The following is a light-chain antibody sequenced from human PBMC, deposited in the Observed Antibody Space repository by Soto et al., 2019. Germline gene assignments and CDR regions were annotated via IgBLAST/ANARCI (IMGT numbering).Light chain of an antibody. Sequence: IVLTQSPATLSLSPGERATLSCRASQSVSSYLAWYQRKPGQAPRLLIYDGSNRAAGIPARFSGSGSGTDFTLTIISLEPEDFAVYYCQQRSNWPITFGQGTRLVIK. CDR2: DGS. CDR1: QSVSSY. V-gene: IGKV3-11*01. CDR3: QQRSNWPIT. J-gene: IGKJ5*01.